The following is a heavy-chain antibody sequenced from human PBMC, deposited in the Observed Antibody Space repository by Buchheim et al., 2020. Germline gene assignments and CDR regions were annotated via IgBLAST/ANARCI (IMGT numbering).Heavy chain of an antibody. V-gene: IGHV3-30*18. CDR2: ISYDGSNK. Sequence: QVQLVESGGGVVQPGRSLRLSCAASGFTFSSYGMHWVRQAPGKGLEWVAVISYDGSNKYYADSVKGRFTISRDNSKNTLYLQMNSLRAEDTAVYYCAKETLYRYYYDSSGYYPYYFDYWGQGTL. CDR3: AKETLYRYYYDSSGYYPYYFDY. CDR1: GFTFSSYG. D-gene: IGHD3-22*01. J-gene: IGHJ4*02.